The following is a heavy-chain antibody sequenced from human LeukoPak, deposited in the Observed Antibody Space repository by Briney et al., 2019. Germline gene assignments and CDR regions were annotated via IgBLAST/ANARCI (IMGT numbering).Heavy chain of an antibody. CDR3: ARLAGGWDNYYYYGMDV. Sequence: PGESLKISCQGSGYSFTSYWIGWVRQLPGKSLEWRGIIYPGDSDTRYSPSFQGQVTISADKSISTAYLQWSSLKASDTAMYYCARLAGGWDNYYYYGMDVWGQGTTVTVSS. CDR1: GYSFTSYW. CDR2: IYPGDSDT. V-gene: IGHV5-51*01. J-gene: IGHJ6*02. D-gene: IGHD6-19*01.